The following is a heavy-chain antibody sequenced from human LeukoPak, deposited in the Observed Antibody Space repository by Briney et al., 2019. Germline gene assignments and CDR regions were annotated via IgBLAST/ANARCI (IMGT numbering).Heavy chain of an antibody. D-gene: IGHD1-14*01. CDR3: ARSNQADDY. J-gene: IGHJ4*02. Sequence: GRSLRLSCAASGFTFSSYWMHWVRQVPGKGLVWVARINPGGSSITYADSVKGRFTVSRDNAKNTLYLQMDSLRAEDTGVYYCARSNQADDYWGQGTLVTVSS. V-gene: IGHV3-74*01. CDR1: GFTFSSYW. CDR2: INPGGSSI.